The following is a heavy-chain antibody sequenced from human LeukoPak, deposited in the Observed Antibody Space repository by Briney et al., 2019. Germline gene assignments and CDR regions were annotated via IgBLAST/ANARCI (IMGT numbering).Heavy chain of an antibody. CDR1: GFTFDDYA. CDR3: ARDPRGDYNSRIFDI. D-gene: IGHD5-24*01. CDR2: ITYNSGTI. J-gene: IGHJ3*02. V-gene: IGHV3-9*01. Sequence: PGRSLRLSCAASGFTFDDYAMHWVRQAPGKSLEWVSGITYNSGTIGYADSVKGRFTISRDNAKNSLYLQMNSLRAEDTAVYYCARDPRGDYNSRIFDIWGLGTMVTASS.